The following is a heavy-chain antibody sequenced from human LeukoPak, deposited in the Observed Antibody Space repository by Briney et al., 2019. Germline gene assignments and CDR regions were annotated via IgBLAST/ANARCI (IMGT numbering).Heavy chain of an antibody. V-gene: IGHV4-30-2*01. J-gene: IGHJ4*02. CDR3: ARLSGSWYAFY. Sequence: SETLSLTCTVSGGSISSGGYYWSWIRQPPGKGLEWIGYIYHSGSTYYNPSLKSRVTISVDTSKNQFSLKLSSVTAADTAVYYCARLSGSWYAFYWGQGTLVTVSS. CDR1: GGSISSGGYY. D-gene: IGHD6-13*01. CDR2: IYHSGST.